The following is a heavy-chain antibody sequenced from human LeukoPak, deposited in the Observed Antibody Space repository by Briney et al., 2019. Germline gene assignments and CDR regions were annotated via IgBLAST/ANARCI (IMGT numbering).Heavy chain of an antibody. CDR1: GFTFSSYG. D-gene: IGHD3-16*01. Sequence: PGGSLRLSCAASGFTFSSYGMHWVRQAPGKGLEWVAFIRYDGSNKYYADSVKGRFTISRDNSKNTLYLQMNSLRAEDTALYHCARKGVGGELGGFDYWGQGTLVTVSS. J-gene: IGHJ4*02. V-gene: IGHV3-30*02. CDR2: IRYDGSNK. CDR3: ARKGVGGELGGFDY.